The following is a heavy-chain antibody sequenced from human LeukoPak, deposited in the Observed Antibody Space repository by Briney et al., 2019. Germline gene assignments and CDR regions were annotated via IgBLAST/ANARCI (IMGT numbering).Heavy chain of an antibody. V-gene: IGHV4-59*01. CDR1: GGSISSYF. Sequence: SETLSLTCTVSGGSISSYFWSWIRQLPGKGLEWIGYIYYSGSTNYNPSLKSRVTISVDTSKNQFSPKLSSVTAADTAVYYCASSTPRAAAGCAFDIWGQGTMVTVSS. CDR3: ASSTPRAAAGCAFDI. J-gene: IGHJ3*02. D-gene: IGHD6-13*01. CDR2: IYYSGST.